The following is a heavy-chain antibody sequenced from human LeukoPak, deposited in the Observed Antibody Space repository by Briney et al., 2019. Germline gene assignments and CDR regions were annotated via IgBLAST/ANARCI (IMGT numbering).Heavy chain of an antibody. V-gene: IGHV4-4*02. D-gene: IGHD2-8*01. Sequence: SETLSLTCAVSGGSISSSNWWTWVRQPPGKGLEWIGEIYRSGSTNYNPSLKSRVTISVDKSKNQFSLKLSSLTAADTAVYYCAKDRMVYENWGQGTLVTVSS. J-gene: IGHJ4*02. CDR1: GGSISSSNW. CDR2: IYRSGST. CDR3: AKDRMVYEN.